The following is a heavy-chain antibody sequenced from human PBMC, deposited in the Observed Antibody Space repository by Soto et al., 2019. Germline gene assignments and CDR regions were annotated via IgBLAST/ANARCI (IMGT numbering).Heavy chain of an antibody. D-gene: IGHD3-22*01. J-gene: IGHJ4*02. CDR3: AKVWVVVVPPHD. CDR2: ISYDGTKK. Sequence: PGGSLRLSCAASGFTFRTYGMHWVRQAPGKGLEWVADISYDGTKKFYIDSVKGRFTISRDNSKNTLYLQMNSLRAEDTAVYYCAKVWVVVVPPHDWGQGTLVTVSS. V-gene: IGHV3-30*18. CDR1: GFTFRTYG.